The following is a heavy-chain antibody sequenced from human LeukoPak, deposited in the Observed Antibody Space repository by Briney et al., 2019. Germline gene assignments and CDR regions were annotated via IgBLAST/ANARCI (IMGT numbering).Heavy chain of an antibody. V-gene: IGHV4-39*07. CDR1: GGSISSSSYY. D-gene: IGHD6-13*01. J-gene: IGHJ6*02. CDR2: IYYSGST. Sequence: SETLSLTCTVSGGSISSSSYYWGWIRQPPGKGLEWIGSIYYSGSTYYNPSLKSRVTISVDTSKNQFSLKLSSVTAADTAVYYCARDSQQQLDYYYGMDVWGQGTTVTVSS. CDR3: ARDSQQQLDYYYGMDV.